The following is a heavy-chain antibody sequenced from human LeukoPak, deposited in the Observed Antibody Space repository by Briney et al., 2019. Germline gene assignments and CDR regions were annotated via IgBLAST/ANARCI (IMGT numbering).Heavy chain of an antibody. CDR1: GDSVSGKSVA. V-gene: IGHV6-1*01. CDR2: TYYRSTWYN. CDR3: ARRLTQYDCFDP. J-gene: IGHJ5*02. D-gene: IGHD2-2*01. Sequence: SQTLSLTCAISGDSVSGKSVAWNWIRQSPSRGLEWLGRTYYRSTWYNDYAVSVRGRITVNPDTSKNQFSLHLNSVTPEDTAVYYCARRLTQYDCFDPWGQGILATVSS.